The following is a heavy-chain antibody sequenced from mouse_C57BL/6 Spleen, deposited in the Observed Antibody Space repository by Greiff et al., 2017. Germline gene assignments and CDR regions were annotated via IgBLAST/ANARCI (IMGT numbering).Heavy chain of an antibody. J-gene: IGHJ4*01. CDR3: TRDGPHYYAMDY. D-gene: IGHD2-3*01. CDR2: ISSGGDYI. CDR1: GFTFSSYA. Sequence: EVQRVESGEGLVKPGGSLKLSCAASGFTFSSYAMSWVRQTPEKRLEWVAYISSGGDYIYYADTVKGRFTISRDNARNTLYLQMSSLKSEDTAMYYCTRDGPHYYAMDYWGQGTSVTVSS. V-gene: IGHV5-9-1*02.